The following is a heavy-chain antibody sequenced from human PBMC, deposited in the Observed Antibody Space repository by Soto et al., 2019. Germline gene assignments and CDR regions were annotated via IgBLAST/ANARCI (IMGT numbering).Heavy chain of an antibody. J-gene: IGHJ4*02. CDR1: GDTFTSYD. V-gene: IGHV1-2*02. CDR3: ARVPPTGPAYYFDY. CDR2: INPNSGAA. Sequence: GASVKVSCKASGDTFTSYDMNWVRQAPGQGLEWMGWINPNSGAANYAQKFQGRVTMTRDTSISTAYMELSRLRSDDTAVYYCARVPPTGPAYYFDYWGQGTLVTVSS.